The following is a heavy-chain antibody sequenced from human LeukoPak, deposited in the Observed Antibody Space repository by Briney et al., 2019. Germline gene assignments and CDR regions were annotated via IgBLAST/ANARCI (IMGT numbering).Heavy chain of an antibody. CDR3: ARVPAATYYFDY. Sequence: PSETLSLTCTVSGGSISSYYWSWIRQPPGTGLEWIGYIYYSGSTNYNPSLKSRVTISVDTSKNQFSLKLSSVTAADTAVYYCARVPAATYYFDYWGQGTLVTGSS. V-gene: IGHV4-59*01. CDR2: IYYSGST. CDR1: GGSISSYY. J-gene: IGHJ4*02. D-gene: IGHD2-2*01.